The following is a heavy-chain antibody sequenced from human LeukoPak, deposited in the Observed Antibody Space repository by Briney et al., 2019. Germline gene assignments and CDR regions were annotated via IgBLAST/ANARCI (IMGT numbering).Heavy chain of an antibody. CDR3: ARGKITFGGVIVDY. J-gene: IGHJ4*02. CDR2: FNPNSGGT. D-gene: IGHD3-16*02. CDR1: GYTFTGYY. Sequence: ASVKVSCKASGYTFTGYYMHWVRQAPGQGLEWMGWFNPNSGGTNYAQKFQGRVTMTRDTSISTAYMELSRLRSDDTAVYYCARGKITFGGVIVDYWGQGTLVTVSS. V-gene: IGHV1-2*02.